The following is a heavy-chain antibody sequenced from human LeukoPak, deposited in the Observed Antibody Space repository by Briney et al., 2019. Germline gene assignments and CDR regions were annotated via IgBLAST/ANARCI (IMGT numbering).Heavy chain of an antibody. CDR2: ISYDGSNK. CDR3: AKDRSRIAVAGILDY. CDR1: GFTFSSYG. V-gene: IGHV3-30*18. J-gene: IGHJ4*02. Sequence: GGSLRLSCAASGFTFSSYGMHWVRQAPGKGLEWVAVISYDGSNKYYADSVKGQFTISRDNSKNTLYLQMNSLRAEDTAVYYCAKDRSRIAVAGILDYWGQGTLVTVSS. D-gene: IGHD6-19*01.